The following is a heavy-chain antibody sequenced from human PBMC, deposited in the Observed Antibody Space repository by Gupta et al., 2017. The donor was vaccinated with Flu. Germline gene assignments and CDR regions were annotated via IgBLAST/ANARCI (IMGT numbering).Heavy chain of an antibody. V-gene: IGHV3-21*01. Sequence: PGWGLEWVSSISGESPYIYYADSIRGRFTDTRDYAENSLYLQLNNLEVEDTALYYCVRARALCTDGICYRFDLWGQGTLVTVSS. CDR2: ISGESPYI. J-gene: IGHJ5*02. D-gene: IGHD2-15*01. CDR3: VRARALCTDGICYRFDL.